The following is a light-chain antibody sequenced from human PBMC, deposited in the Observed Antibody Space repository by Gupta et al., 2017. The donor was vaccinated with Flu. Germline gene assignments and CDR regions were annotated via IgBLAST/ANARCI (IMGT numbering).Light chain of an antibody. CDR3: QVWDSSSDHPV. CDR1: NIETKS. CDR2: DDS. Sequence: SYVLTQPPSVSVAPGQTPRITCGGNNIETKSVHWYQQKPGQAPVLVVHDDSDRPSGSPERFSGSNSGNTATLTISRVEAGDEADYYCQVWDSSSDHPVFGGGTKLTVL. V-gene: IGLV3-21*02. J-gene: IGLJ2*01.